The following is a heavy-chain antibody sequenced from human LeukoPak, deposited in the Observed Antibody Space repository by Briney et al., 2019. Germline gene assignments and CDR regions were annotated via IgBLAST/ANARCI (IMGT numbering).Heavy chain of an antibody. V-gene: IGHV1-69*13. D-gene: IGHD3-9*01. Sequence: SVKVSCKASGGTFTSYAISWVRQAPGQGLEWMGGIIPIFGTANYAQKFQGRVTTPADETRSTAYMELSSLRSEDTAVYYCARVAYDILTGRHYYYYMDVWGKGTTVTISS. CDR3: ARVAYDILTGRHYYYYMDV. J-gene: IGHJ6*03. CDR2: IIPIFGTA. CDR1: GGTFTSYA.